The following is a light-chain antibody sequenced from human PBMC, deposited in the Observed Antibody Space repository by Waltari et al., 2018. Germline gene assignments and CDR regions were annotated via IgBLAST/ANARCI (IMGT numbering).Light chain of an antibody. V-gene: IGKV2-28*01. Sequence: DIVMTQSPFSLPVTPGEPASISCRSSQSLLHSNGYNYLDWYLQKPGQSPQLLIYLGSNRASRVPDRFSGSGSGTDFTLKISRVEAEDVGVYYCMQALQTPRTFGQGTKLDLK. CDR2: LGS. J-gene: IGKJ2*02. CDR3: MQALQTPRT. CDR1: QSLLHSNGYNY.